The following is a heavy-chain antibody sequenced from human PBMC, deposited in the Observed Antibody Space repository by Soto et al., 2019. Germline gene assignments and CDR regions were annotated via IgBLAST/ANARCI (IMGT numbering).Heavy chain of an antibody. CDR3: ARHYGGLCDY. J-gene: IGHJ4*02. CDR2: IYHSGST. Sequence: SETLSLTCAVSGGSISSGGYSWSWIRQPPGKGLEWIGYIYHSGSTYYNPSLKSRVTISVDRSKNQFSLKLSSVTAADTAVYYCARHYGGLCDYWGQGTLVTVSS. V-gene: IGHV4-30-2*01. CDR1: GGSISSGGYS. D-gene: IGHD3-10*01.